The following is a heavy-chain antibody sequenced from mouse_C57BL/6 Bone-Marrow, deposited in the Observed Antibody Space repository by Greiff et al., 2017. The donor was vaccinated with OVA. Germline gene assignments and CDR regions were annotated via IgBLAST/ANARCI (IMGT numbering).Heavy chain of an antibody. CDR2: ISDGGSYT. CDR1: GFTFSSYA. J-gene: IGHJ2*01. CDR3: ARDGGDCYLDY. V-gene: IGHV5-4*01. Sequence: EVNVVESGGGLVKPGGSLKLSCAASGFTFSSYAMSWVRQTPEKRLEWVATISDGGSYTYYPDNVKGRFTISRDNAKNNLYLQMSHLKSEDTAMYYCARDGGDCYLDYWGQGTTLTVSS. D-gene: IGHD3-3*01.